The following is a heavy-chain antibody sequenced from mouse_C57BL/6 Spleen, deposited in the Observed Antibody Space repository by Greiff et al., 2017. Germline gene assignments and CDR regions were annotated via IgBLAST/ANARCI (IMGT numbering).Heavy chain of an antibody. CDR1: GFTFSSYG. Sequence: EVKLVESGGDLVKPGGSLKLSCAASGFTFSSYGMSWVRQTPDKRLEWVATISSGGSYTYYPDSVKGRFTISRDNAKNTLYLQMSSLKSEDTAMYYCARDLKPFDYWGQGTTLTVSS. V-gene: IGHV5-6*01. J-gene: IGHJ2*01. CDR3: ARDLKPFDY. D-gene: IGHD1-3*01. CDR2: ISSGGSYT.